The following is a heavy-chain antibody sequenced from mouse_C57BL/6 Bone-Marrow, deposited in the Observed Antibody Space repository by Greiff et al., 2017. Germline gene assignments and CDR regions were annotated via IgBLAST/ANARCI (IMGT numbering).Heavy chain of an antibody. CDR3: ARSSYYYGSLIAY. Sequence: EVKLVESGGGLVKPGGSLKLSCAASGFTFSSYAMSWVRQTPEKRLEWVATISDGGSYTYYPDNVKGRFTISRDNAKNNLYLQMSHLKSEDTAMYYCARSSYYYGSLIAYWGQGTLVTVSA. D-gene: IGHD1-1*01. V-gene: IGHV5-4*03. CDR1: GFTFSSYA. CDR2: ISDGGSYT. J-gene: IGHJ3*01.